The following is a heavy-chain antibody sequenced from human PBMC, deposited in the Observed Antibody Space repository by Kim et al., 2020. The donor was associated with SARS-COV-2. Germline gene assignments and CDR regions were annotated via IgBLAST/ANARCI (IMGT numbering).Heavy chain of an antibody. CDR1: GFTFSSYS. CDR2: ISSDAYST. D-gene: IGHD3-3*01. V-gene: IGHV3-64D*09. Sequence: GGSLRLSCSASGFTFSSYSMHWVRQAPGKGLEYVSLISSDAYSTYNADSARGRCTFTRTNSKNTLYLHMRSMSGEDPAVYYCVKDRVVTGCLQFVGAREPFDSWGQGTLVTVSS. CDR3: VKDRVVTGCLQFVGAREPFDS. J-gene: IGHJ4*02.